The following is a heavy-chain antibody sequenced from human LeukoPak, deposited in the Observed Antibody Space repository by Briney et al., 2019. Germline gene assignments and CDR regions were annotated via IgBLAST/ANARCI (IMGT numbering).Heavy chain of an antibody. J-gene: IGHJ3*02. D-gene: IGHD3-3*01. CDR3: VREPRSAILGDDTFDI. CDR2: ISGNRADI. CDR1: GFTFSHYT. V-gene: IGHV3-21*01. Sequence: GGSLRLSCAASGFTFSHYTMNWIRQAPGKGLEWVSSISGNRADIYYADSLKGRFTISRDNAENSMYLQMNSLRAEDTALYYCVREPRSAILGDDTFDIWGPGTMVTVSA.